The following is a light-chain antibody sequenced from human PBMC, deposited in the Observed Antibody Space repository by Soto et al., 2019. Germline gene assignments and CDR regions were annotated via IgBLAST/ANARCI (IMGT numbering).Light chain of an antibody. V-gene: IGKV1-39*01. J-gene: IGKJ1*01. Sequence: DIQMTQSPSSLSASVRDRVTITCRASQSISSYLNWYQQKPGKAPKLLIYAASSLQSGVPSRFGGSGSGTDFTLTISSLQPEDFATYYCQQSYSTWTFGQGTKVDIK. CDR2: AAS. CDR3: QQSYSTWT. CDR1: QSISSY.